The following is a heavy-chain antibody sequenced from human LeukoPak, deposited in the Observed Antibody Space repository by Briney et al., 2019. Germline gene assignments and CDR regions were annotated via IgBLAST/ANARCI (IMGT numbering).Heavy chain of an antibody. D-gene: IGHD6-13*01. CDR3: ARDGPHGYSSSWNYYYYYMDV. J-gene: IGHJ6*03. Sequence: GGSLRLSCAASGFTFSSYSMNWVRQAPGKGLEWVSSISSSSSYIYYADSVKGRFTISRDNAKNSLYLQMNSLRAEDTAVYYCARDGPHGYSSSWNYYYYYMDVWGKGTAVTISS. CDR1: GFTFSSYS. CDR2: ISSSSSYI. V-gene: IGHV3-21*01.